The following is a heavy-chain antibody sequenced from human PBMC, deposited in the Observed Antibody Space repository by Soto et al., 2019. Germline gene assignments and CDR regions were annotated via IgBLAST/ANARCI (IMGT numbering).Heavy chain of an antibody. CDR3: ATGFVTMIATDYYYYYGMDV. J-gene: IGHJ6*02. Sequence: ASVKVSCKASGYIFTSFGISWVRQAPGKGLEWMGGFDPEDGETIYAQKFQGRVTMTEDTSTDTAYMELSSLRSEDTAVYYCATGFVTMIATDYYYYYGMDVWGQGTTVTVSS. CDR2: FDPEDGET. V-gene: IGHV1-24*01. D-gene: IGHD3-22*01. CDR1: GYIFTSFG.